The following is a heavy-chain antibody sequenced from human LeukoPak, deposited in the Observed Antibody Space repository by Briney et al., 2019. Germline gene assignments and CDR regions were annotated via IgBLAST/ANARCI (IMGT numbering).Heavy chain of an antibody. CDR1: GFNFSGDW. CDR3: RSLNY. D-gene: IGHD1-1*01. J-gene: IGHJ4*02. V-gene: IGHV3-74*01. Sequence: GGSLRLSCVASGFNFSGDWMEWVRQVPGRGLVWVSRVSGDGSSTTYADSVKGRFTISRDNAKNTVYLQMNSLRGEDTAVYCTRSLNYWGQGTLVTVSS. CDR2: VSGDGSST.